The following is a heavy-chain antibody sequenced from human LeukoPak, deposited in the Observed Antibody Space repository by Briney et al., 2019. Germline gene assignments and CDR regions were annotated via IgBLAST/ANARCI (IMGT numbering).Heavy chain of an antibody. CDR2: IYYSGST. CDR1: GGSISSYY. J-gene: IGHJ4*02. Sequence: SETLSLTCTVSGGSISSYYWSWIRQPPGKGLEWIGYIYYSGSTNYNPSLKSRVTISVDTSKNQFSLKLSSVTAADTAVYYCARVSTGTLSADYWGQGTLVTVSS. D-gene: IGHD3-9*01. CDR3: ARVSTGTLSADY. V-gene: IGHV4-59*01.